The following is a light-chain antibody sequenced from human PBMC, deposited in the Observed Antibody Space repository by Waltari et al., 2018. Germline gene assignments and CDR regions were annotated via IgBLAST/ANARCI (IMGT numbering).Light chain of an antibody. Sequence: QPVVTQPPSASGTPGQRVTIPCSGSSSNIESNPVNWYQQLPGSAPRLLIYSNSHRPSGVPDRCSASTSGRSASLAISGLQSDDEGNYYCASWDYSLNGVVYGGGTKLTVL. J-gene: IGLJ2*01. V-gene: IGLV1-44*01. CDR2: SNS. CDR1: SSNIESNP. CDR3: ASWDYSLNGVV.